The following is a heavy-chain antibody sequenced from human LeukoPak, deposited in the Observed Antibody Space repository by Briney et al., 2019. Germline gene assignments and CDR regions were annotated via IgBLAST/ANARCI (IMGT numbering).Heavy chain of an antibody. J-gene: IGHJ4*02. CDR3: AGGGYGDYYYFDY. Sequence: GGSLRLSCAASGFTFSSYAMSWVRQAPGKRLERVSAISGSGGSTYYADSVKGRFTISRDNSKNTLYLQMNSLRAEDTAVYYCAGGGYGDYYYFDYWGQRTLVTVSS. CDR1: GFTFSSYA. V-gene: IGHV3-23*01. D-gene: IGHD4-17*01. CDR2: ISGSGGST.